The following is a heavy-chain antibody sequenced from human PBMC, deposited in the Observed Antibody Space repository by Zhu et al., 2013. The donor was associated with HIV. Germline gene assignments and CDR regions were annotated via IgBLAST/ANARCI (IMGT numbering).Heavy chain of an antibody. CDR3: ARDKARDPTDFYYMDV. D-gene: IGHD3-3*01. CDR2: INPDNGGT. CDR1: GGTFITHA. V-gene: IGHV1-2*02. J-gene: IGHJ6*03. Sequence: QVQVEQSGAEVKKPGSSVKISCKASGGTFITHAMNWVRLAPGQGLEWMGWINPDNGGTKYAQKFLGRVTMTRDTSITTAYLDLSRLGSDDTAVYYCARDKARDPTDFYYMDVWGRGATVTVSS.